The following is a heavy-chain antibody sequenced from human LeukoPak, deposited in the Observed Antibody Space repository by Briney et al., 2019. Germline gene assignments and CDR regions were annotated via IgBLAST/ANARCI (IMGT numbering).Heavy chain of an antibody. CDR1: GYTFTYRY. J-gene: IGHJ4*02. CDR2: INTNTGNP. Sequence: ASVKVSCKASGYTFTYRYLHWVRQAPGQALEWMGWINTNTGNPTYAQGFTGRFVFSLDTSVSTAYLQISSLKAEDTAVYYCASRKIRYGDPYYFDYWGQGTLVTVSS. CDR3: ASRKIRYGDPYYFDY. D-gene: IGHD4-17*01. V-gene: IGHV7-4-1*02.